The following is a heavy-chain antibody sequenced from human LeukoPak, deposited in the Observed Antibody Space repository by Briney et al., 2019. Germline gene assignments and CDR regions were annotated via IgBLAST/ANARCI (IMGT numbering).Heavy chain of an antibody. CDR1: AFIFSGHW. D-gene: IGHD3-22*01. Sequence: GGSLRLSCEGSAFIFSGHWMNWVRQAPGKGLEWVAAVSYDGGSEYYADSVKGRFAVSRDNSKNTLYLQMRSLRPEDTAVYYCASNFYDVGGYYYRTPVQYWGQGTPVTVSS. CDR3: ASNFYDVGGYYYRTPVQY. CDR2: VSYDGGSE. V-gene: IGHV3-30*09. J-gene: IGHJ4*02.